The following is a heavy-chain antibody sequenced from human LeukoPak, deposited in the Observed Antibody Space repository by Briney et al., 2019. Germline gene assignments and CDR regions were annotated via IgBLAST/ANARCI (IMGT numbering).Heavy chain of an antibody. D-gene: IGHD2-15*01. CDR2: ISSSSSYI. V-gene: IGHV3-21*01. CDR3: ARMHCSGGSCYSVWYYFDY. J-gene: IGHJ4*02. Sequence: GGSLRLSCAASGFTFSSYSMNRVRQAPGKGLEWVSSISSSSSYIYYADSVKGRFTISRDNAKNSLYLQMNSLRAEDTAVYYCARMHCSGGSCYSVWYYFDYWGQGTLVTVSS. CDR1: GFTFSSYS.